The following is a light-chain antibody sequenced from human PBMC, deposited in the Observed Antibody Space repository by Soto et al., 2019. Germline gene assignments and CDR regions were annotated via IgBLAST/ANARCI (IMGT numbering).Light chain of an antibody. Sequence: QSALTQPASVSGSAGQSITISCSGTMRDVGAYNLVSWYQQHPGTAPKLIIYEVRNRPSGISSRFSGSRSGNTASLTISGLQSEDAGDYYCSAYTARSPLVFGGGTKLTVL. J-gene: IGLJ3*02. V-gene: IGLV2-14*01. CDR3: SAYTARSPLV. CDR1: MRDVGAYNL. CDR2: EVR.